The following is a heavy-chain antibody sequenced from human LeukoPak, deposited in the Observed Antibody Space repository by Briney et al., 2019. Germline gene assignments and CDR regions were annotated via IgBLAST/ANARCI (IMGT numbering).Heavy chain of an antibody. V-gene: IGHV3-74*01. CDR2: INSDGSST. D-gene: IGHD3-3*01. Sequence: PGGSLRLSCAASGFTFSDHGMHWVRQAPGKGLVWVSRINSDGSSTSYADSVKGRFTISRDNAKNTLYLQMNSLRAEDTAVYYCARDFWSGYSYFDYWGQGTLVTVSS. CDR3: ARDFWSGYSYFDY. J-gene: IGHJ4*02. CDR1: GFTFSDHG.